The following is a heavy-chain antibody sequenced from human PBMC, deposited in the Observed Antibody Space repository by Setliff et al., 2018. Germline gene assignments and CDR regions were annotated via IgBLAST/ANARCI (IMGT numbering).Heavy chain of an antibody. D-gene: IGHD2-15*01. CDR2: IKHDGREI. Sequence: GGSLRLSCVDSGLTFSNYWMSWVRQAPGKGLEWVANIKHDGREIHYVDSVKGRFTISRDNTKNTLYLQMNSLRPEDTAVYYCARTCSGSGCYAGLESWGQGTPVTVSS. V-gene: IGHV3-7*01. CDR3: ARTCSGSGCYAGLES. CDR1: GLTFSNYW. J-gene: IGHJ4*02.